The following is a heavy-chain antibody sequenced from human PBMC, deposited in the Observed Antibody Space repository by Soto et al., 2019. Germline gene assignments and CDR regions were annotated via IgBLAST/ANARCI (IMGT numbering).Heavy chain of an antibody. J-gene: IGHJ6*02. CDR1: GYSFTSYW. Sequence: GESLKISCKGSGYSFTSYWISWVRQMPGKGLEWMGRIDPSDSYTNYSPSFQGHVTIPADKSISTAYLQWSSLKASDTAMYYCATEPYYYGSGSYYPSPYYYYYGMDVWGQGTTVTVSS. CDR2: IDPSDSYT. D-gene: IGHD3-10*01. CDR3: ATEPYYYGSGSYYPSPYYYYYGMDV. V-gene: IGHV5-10-1*01.